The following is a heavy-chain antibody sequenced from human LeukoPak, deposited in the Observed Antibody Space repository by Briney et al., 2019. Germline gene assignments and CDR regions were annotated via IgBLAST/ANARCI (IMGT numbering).Heavy chain of an antibody. CDR3: AKKTPGTPPFDY. Sequence: SETLSLTCAVYGGSFSGYYWSWIRQPPGKGLEWIGEINHSGSTNSNPSLKSRVTISVDTSKNQFSLKLSSVTAADTAVYYCAKKTPGTPPFDYWGQGTLVTVSP. V-gene: IGHV4-34*01. J-gene: IGHJ4*02. CDR1: GGSFSGYY. CDR2: INHSGST.